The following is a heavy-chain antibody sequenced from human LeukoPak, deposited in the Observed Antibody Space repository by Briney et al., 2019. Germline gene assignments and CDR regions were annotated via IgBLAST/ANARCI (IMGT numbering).Heavy chain of an antibody. D-gene: IGHD1-26*01. Sequence: PGGSLRLSCSASGFTFRSYGMHWVRQAPGKGLEWVALIWYDGNNKYYADSVKGRFTISRDNSKNTLDLQMNSLRAEDTAVYYCARDFSSTYGSPDSWGQGTLVTVSS. CDR2: IWYDGNNK. V-gene: IGHV3-33*01. CDR3: ARDFSSTYGSPDS. J-gene: IGHJ5*01. CDR1: GFTFRSYG.